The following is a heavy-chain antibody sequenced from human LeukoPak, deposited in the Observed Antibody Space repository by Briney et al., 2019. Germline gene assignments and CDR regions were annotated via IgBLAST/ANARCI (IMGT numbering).Heavy chain of an antibody. V-gene: IGHV4-30-2*01. D-gene: IGHD1-26*01. Sequence: SETLSLTCTVSGGSISSGGYYWSWIRQPPGKGVEWIGYIYHSGSTYYNPSLKSRVTISVDRSKNQFSLKLSSVTAADTAVYYCARVGIVGATSFDYWGQGTLVTVSS. CDR1: GGSISSGGYY. CDR3: ARVGIVGATSFDY. CDR2: IYHSGST. J-gene: IGHJ4*02.